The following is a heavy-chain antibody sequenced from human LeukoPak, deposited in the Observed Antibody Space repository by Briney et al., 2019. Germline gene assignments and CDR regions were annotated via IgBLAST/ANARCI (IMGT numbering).Heavy chain of an antibody. J-gene: IGHJ4*02. V-gene: IGHV4-39*01. Sequence: SETLSLTCTVSGGSISSDNYYWGWIRRPPGKRLEWIGSIHYTGNTYDNPSLKSRVTISVDTSRNQVSLKLTSVTAADTAVYYCARLLYDGNGFYYFDCWGQGTLVTVSS. D-gene: IGHD3-22*01. CDR1: GGSISSDNYY. CDR3: ARLLYDGNGFYYFDC. CDR2: IHYTGNT.